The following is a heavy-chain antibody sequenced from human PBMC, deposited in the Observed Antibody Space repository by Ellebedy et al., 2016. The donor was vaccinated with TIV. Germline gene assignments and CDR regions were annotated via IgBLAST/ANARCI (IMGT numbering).Heavy chain of an antibody. D-gene: IGHD3-22*01. CDR2: IYYRGST. J-gene: IGHJ4*02. Sequence: GSLRLSXTVSGGSISSSSYYWGWIRQPPGKGLEWIGSIYYRGSTYYNPSLKSRVTISVDTSKNQFSLKLSSVTAADTAVYYCARDAPYYYDSSGYYSTEDYWGQGTLVTVSS. V-gene: IGHV4-39*02. CDR1: GGSISSSSYY. CDR3: ARDAPYYYDSSGYYSTEDY.